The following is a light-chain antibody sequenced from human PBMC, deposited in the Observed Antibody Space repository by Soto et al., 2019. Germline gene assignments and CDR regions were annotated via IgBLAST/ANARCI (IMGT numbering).Light chain of an antibody. CDR1: SSDVGGYNF. CDR2: EVS. V-gene: IGLV2-14*01. CDR3: SSYTTSSTLGV. Sequence: QSVLTQPASMSGSPGQSITISCTGTSSDVGGYNFVSWYQQHPGKAPKLMIYEVSDRPSGVSNRFSGSKSGNTASLTISGLQAEDEADYYCSSYTTSSTLGVFGGGTQLTVL. J-gene: IGLJ2*01.